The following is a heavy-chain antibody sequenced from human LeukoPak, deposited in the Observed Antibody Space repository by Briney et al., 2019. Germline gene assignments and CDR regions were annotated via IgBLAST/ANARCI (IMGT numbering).Heavy chain of an antibody. Sequence: ASVKVSCKASGYTFTGYYMHWLRQAPGQGLEWMGWINPNSGGTNYAQKFQGRVTMTRDTSISTAYMELSRLRSDDTAVYYCARERGRTEVVVVPAATFDPWGQGTLVTVSS. D-gene: IGHD2-2*01. J-gene: IGHJ5*02. CDR3: ARERGRTEVVVVPAATFDP. CDR2: INPNSGGT. V-gene: IGHV1-2*02. CDR1: GYTFTGYY.